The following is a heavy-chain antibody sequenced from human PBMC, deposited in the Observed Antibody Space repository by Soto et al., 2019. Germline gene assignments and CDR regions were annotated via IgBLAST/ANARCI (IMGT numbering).Heavy chain of an antibody. V-gene: IGHV4-30-2*01. D-gene: IGHD3-22*01. J-gene: IGHJ4*02. CDR3: ARAIYYYDSSGFEVGRYFDY. Sequence: PSETLSLTCAVSGGSISSGGYSWSWIRQPPGKGLEWIGYIYHSGSTYYNPSLKSRVTIAVDRSKNQFSLKLRSVTAADTAVYYCARAIYYYDSSGFEVGRYFDYGCQGTLVTVSS. CDR1: GGSISSGGYS. CDR2: IYHSGST.